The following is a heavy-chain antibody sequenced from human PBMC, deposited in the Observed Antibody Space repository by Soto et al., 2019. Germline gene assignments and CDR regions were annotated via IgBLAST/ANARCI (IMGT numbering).Heavy chain of an antibody. J-gene: IGHJ4*02. Sequence: QVQLQQWGAGLLKPSETLSLTCAVYGGSFSGYYWSWIRQPPGKGLEWIGEINHSGSTNYNPSHKSRVAISVDTSKNQFSLKLSSVTAADTAVYYCARGRDSSGYYYWGQGTLVTVSS. CDR1: GGSFSGYY. CDR2: INHSGST. D-gene: IGHD3-22*01. CDR3: ARGRDSSGYYY. V-gene: IGHV4-34*01.